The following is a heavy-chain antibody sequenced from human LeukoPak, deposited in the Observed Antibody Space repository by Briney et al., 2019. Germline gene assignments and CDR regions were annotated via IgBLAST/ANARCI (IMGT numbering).Heavy chain of an antibody. D-gene: IGHD2-2*01. CDR1: GYTFTSYN. V-gene: IGHV1-8*01. CDR2: MNPNSGNT. J-gene: IGHJ4*02. CDR3: ARTNYCSNTSCYPDY. Sequence: ASVKVCCKASGYTFTSYNINRVRHATGQGLEWMGWMNPNSGNTGSAQKFQGRVTMTRTTSISTAYMELSSLRSEDTAVYYCARTNYCSNTSCYPDYWGQGTLVTVSS.